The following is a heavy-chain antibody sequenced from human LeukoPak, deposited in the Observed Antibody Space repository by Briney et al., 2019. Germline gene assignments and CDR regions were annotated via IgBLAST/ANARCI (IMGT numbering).Heavy chain of an antibody. V-gene: IGHV3-7*01. Sequence: GGSLRLSCAASGFTLSTYGMHWVRQAPGRGLEWVANINKGESKKQYVDSVEGRFTISRDNAKNTLYLQMNSLRAEDTAVYYCARETWAAMSALSFDYWGRGTLVTVSS. J-gene: IGHJ4*02. CDR2: INKGESKK. CDR3: ARETWAAMSALSFDY. CDR1: GFTLSTYG. D-gene: IGHD2-15*01.